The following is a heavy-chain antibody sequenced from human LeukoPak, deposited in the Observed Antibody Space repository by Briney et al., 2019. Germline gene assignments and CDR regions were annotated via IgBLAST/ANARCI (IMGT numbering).Heavy chain of an antibody. V-gene: IGHV4-39*01. CDR1: GDSFSRNTYS. CDR2: IYYTGRT. CDR3: ARIGAEGSSGWYEGVDFDY. D-gene: IGHD6-19*01. J-gene: IGHJ4*02. Sequence: TTSETLSLTCTVSGDSFSRNTYSWGWIRQPPGKGLEWIGSIYYTGRTFYNPSLKSRVTISVDTSKNQFSLKLSSVTAADTAVYYCARIGAEGSSGWYEGVDFDYWGQGTLVTVSS.